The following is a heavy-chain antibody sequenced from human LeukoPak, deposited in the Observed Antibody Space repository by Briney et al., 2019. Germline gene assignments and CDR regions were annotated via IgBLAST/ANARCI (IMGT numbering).Heavy chain of an antibody. Sequence: SETLSLTCTVSGGSISNNNYHWAWIRQPPGKGLEWIGNIFSRGGTYYNPSLKSRVTISVDTSKNQFSLKLSSVTAADTAVYYCAGAGPYDYVWGSYNWFDPWGQGTLVTVSS. CDR2: IFSRGGT. CDR1: GGSISNNNYH. D-gene: IGHD3-16*01. J-gene: IGHJ5*02. CDR3: AGAGPYDYVWGSYNWFDP. V-gene: IGHV4-39*07.